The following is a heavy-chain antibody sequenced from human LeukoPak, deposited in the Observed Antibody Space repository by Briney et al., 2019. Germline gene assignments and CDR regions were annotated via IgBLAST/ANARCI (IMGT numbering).Heavy chain of an antibody. Sequence: ASVKVSCKASGGTFSGYYMHWVRQAPGQGLEWMGWINPNSGGTNYAQKFQGRVTMTRDTSISTAYMELSRLRSDDTAVYYCARDYEQWLVGGSTWGQGTLVTVSS. CDR1: GGTFSGYY. D-gene: IGHD6-19*01. CDR2: INPNSGGT. V-gene: IGHV1-2*02. CDR3: ARDYEQWLVGGST. J-gene: IGHJ5*02.